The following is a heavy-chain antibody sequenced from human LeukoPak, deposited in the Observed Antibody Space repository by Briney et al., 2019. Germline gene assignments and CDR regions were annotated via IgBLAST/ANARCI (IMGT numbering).Heavy chain of an antibody. CDR1: GGSFSGYY. CDR2: INHSGNT. V-gene: IGHV4-34*01. J-gene: IGHJ4*02. D-gene: IGHD3-9*01. CDR3: LRGDILTGYSF. Sequence: PSETLSLTCAVYGGSFSGYYCSWIRQPPGKGLEWIGEINHSGNTKYNPSLKSRVTISVNTSKNQFSLKLNSVTCADRAVYYGLRGDILTGYSFWGQGTLVTVSS.